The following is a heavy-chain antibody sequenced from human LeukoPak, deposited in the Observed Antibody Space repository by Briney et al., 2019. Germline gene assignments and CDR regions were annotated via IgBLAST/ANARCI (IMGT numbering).Heavy chain of an antibody. Sequence: GGSLRLSCAASGFTFSSYGMHWVRQAPGKGLEWVAVIWYDESNKYYADSVRGRFTISRDNSKNTLYLQMNSLRAEDTAVYYCARVPASGWDYYDSSGTGGAFDIWGQGTMVTVSS. CDR3: ARVPASGWDYYDSSGTGGAFDI. J-gene: IGHJ3*02. D-gene: IGHD3-22*01. CDR1: GFTFSSYG. CDR2: IWYDESNK. V-gene: IGHV3-33*01.